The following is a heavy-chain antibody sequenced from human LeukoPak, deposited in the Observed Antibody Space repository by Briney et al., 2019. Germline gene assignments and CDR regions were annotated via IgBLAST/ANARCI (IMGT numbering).Heavy chain of an antibody. CDR2: ISSSGGNA. V-gene: IGHV3-23*01. CDR3: ADYGSGSYCFDY. D-gene: IGHD3-10*01. CDR1: GFTFSSYA. J-gene: IGHJ4*02. Sequence: PGGSLRLSCAASGFTFSSYAMTWVRQAPGKGLEWVSAISSSGGNAYYADSVKGRFTISRDNSKNTLYLQTSSLRAEDTAVYYCADYGSGSYCFDYWGQGTLVTVSS.